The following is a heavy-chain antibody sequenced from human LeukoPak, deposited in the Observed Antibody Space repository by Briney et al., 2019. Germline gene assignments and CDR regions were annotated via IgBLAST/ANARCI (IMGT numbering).Heavy chain of an antibody. Sequence: GGSLRLSSAASGLTFSSYAMHWVRQAPGKGLEWVAFIRYDGSNKYYADSVKGRFTISRDNSKNTLYLQMNSRRAEDTAVYCCAKVEGGGMLRYFDYWGQGTLVAVSS. J-gene: IGHJ4*02. CDR1: GLTFSSYA. D-gene: IGHD3-16*01. V-gene: IGHV3-30*02. CDR3: AKVEGGGMLRYFDY. CDR2: IRYDGSNK.